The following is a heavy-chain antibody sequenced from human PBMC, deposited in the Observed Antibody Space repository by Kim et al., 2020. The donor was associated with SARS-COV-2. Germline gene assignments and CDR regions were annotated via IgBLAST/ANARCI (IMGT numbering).Heavy chain of an antibody. CDR2: INTNTGNP. CDR3: ASPGYSSGWSSWGW. V-gene: IGHV7-4-1*02. J-gene: IGHJ4*02. CDR1: GYTFTSYA. Sequence: ASVKVSCKASGYTFTSYAMNWVRQAPGQGLEWMGWINTNTGNPTYAQGFTGRFVFSLDTSVSTAYLQISSLKAEDTAVYYCASPGYSSGWSSWGWWGQGTLVTVSS. D-gene: IGHD6-19*01.